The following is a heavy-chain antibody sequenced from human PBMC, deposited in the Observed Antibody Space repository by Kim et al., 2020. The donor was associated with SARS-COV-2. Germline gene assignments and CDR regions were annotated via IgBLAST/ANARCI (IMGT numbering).Heavy chain of an antibody. D-gene: IGHD6-13*01. CDR3: ARGGIAAAGISYYYGMDV. CDR2: IGTAGDT. J-gene: IGHJ6*02. V-gene: IGHV3-13*04. CDR1: GFTFSSYD. Sequence: GGSLRLSCAASGFTFSSYDMHWVRQATGKGLEWVSAIGTAGDTYYPGSVKGRFTISRENAKNSLYLQMNSLRAGDTAVYYCARGGIAAAGISYYYGMDVWGQGTTVTVSS.